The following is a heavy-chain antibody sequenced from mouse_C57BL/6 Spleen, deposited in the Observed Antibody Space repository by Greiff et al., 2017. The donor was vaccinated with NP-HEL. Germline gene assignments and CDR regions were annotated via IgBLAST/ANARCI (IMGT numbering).Heavy chain of an antibody. CDR2: IDPSDSYT. D-gene: IGHD3-2*02. Sequence: QVQLQQPGAELVMPGASVKLSCKASGYTFTSYWMHWVKQRPGQGLEWIGEIDPSDSYTNYNQKFKGKSTLTVDKSSRTAYMQLSSLTSEDSAVYYCARTAQAPAWFAYWGQGTLVTVSA. CDR3: ARTAQAPAWFAY. J-gene: IGHJ3*01. CDR1: GYTFTSYW. V-gene: IGHV1-69*01.